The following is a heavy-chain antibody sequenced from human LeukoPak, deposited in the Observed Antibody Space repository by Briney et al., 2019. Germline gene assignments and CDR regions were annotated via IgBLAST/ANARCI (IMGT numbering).Heavy chain of an antibody. J-gene: IGHJ3*02. CDR1: GGTFSSYA. D-gene: IGHD3-22*01. CDR2: IIPIFGTA. Sequence: ASVKVSCKASGGTFSSYAISWVRQAPGQGLEWMGGIIPIFGTANYAQKFQGRVTITADESTSTAYMALSSLRSGDTAVYYCATDKRKYYYDTSGAFDIWGQGTMVTVSS. V-gene: IGHV1-69*13. CDR3: ATDKRKYYYDTSGAFDI.